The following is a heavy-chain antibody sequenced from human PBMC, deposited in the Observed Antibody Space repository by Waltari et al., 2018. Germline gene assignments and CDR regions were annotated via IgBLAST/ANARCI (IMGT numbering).Heavy chain of an antibody. CDR2: INHSGNR. D-gene: IGHD2-8*02. Sequence: QVQLQQWGAGLLQPSETLSLTCAVYGGSFSGYYWGWLRQPPGRGLEWIGEINHSGNRNYNPSLRSRVVMFVDTSKSQFSLKLNSVTAADTAVYYCVRLEDCTGPGGNCYSGDSFALDVWGQGTTVTVSS. CDR3: VRLEDCTGPGGNCYSGDSFALDV. J-gene: IGHJ6*02. V-gene: IGHV4-34*02. CDR1: GGSFSGYY.